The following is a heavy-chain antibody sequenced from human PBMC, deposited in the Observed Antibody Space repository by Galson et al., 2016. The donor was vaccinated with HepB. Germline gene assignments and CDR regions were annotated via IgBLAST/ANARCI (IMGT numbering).Heavy chain of an antibody. D-gene: IGHD6-13*01. CDR1: GDSVSSNSAA. J-gene: IGHJ4*02. Sequence: CAISGDSVSSNSAAWNWIRQSPLRGLEWLGRTYYVSKWFHDYAVSVKSRITIKPDTSKSQFSLQLNSVTPEDTAIYYCARETPEFGSWKYWGQGSLVTVSS. CDR3: ARETPEFGSWKY. CDR2: TYYVSKWFH. V-gene: IGHV6-1*01.